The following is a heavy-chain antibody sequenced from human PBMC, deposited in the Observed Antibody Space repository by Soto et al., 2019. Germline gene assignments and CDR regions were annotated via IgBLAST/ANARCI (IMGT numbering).Heavy chain of an antibody. CDR3: ARRNYYGSGSYYYYYYYGMDV. J-gene: IGHJ6*02. V-gene: IGHV1-8*01. CDR2: MNPNSGNT. Sequence: QVQLVQSGAEVKKPGASVKVSCKASGYTFTSYDINWVRQATGQGLEWMGWMNPNSGNTGYAQKFPGRVTITRNTSISTAYMELSSLRAEDTAVYYCARRNYYGSGSYYYYYYYGMDVWGQGTTVTVSS. D-gene: IGHD3-10*01. CDR1: GYTFTSYD.